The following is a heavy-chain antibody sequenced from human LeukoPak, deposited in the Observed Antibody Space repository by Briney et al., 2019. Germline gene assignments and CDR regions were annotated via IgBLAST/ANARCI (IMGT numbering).Heavy chain of an antibody. CDR2: ISSSGGTI. D-gene: IGHD6-19*01. J-gene: IGHJ3*02. CDR3: ARERRQWQPFDI. CDR1: GFTFSDYI. V-gene: IGHV3-48*04. Sequence: GGSLRLSCAASGFTFSDYIINWVRQAPGKGLERISYISSSGGTIYYADSVKGRFTISRDNTDNSLFLQMSSLRAEDTAVYYCARERRQWQPFDIWGQGTMVTVSS.